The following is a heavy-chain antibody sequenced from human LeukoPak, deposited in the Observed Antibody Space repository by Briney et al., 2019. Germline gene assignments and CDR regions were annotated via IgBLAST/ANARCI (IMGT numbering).Heavy chain of an antibody. CDR1: GYTFTGYY. CDR2: INPSSGGT. D-gene: IGHD3-16*01. V-gene: IGHV1-2*02. J-gene: IGHJ3*02. Sequence: GASVKVPCKASGYTFTGYYIHWVRQAPGQGLEWMGWINPSSGGTNYVQKFQGRVTMTRDTSISTAYMELSRLRSDDTAVYYCARAGRGGAFDIWGQGTMVTVSS. CDR3: ARAGRGGAFDI.